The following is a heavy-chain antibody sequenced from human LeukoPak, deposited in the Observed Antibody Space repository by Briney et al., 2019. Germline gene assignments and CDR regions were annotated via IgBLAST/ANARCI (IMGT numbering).Heavy chain of an antibody. Sequence: SETLSLTCAVSGASISSFFCNWVRPPPGKGLEWSGYIYESENTNYNPSLKSRVTISGDTSKNEFSLKLTSVTAADTAEYYCVIGEGWQPDYWGQGTLVTVSS. D-gene: IGHD5-24*01. CDR2: IYESENT. V-gene: IGHV4-59*01. J-gene: IGHJ4*01. CDR1: GASISSFF. CDR3: VIGEGWQPDY.